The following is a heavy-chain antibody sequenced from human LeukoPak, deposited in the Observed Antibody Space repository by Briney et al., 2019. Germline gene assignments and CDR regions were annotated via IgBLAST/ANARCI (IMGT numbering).Heavy chain of an antibody. J-gene: IGHJ4*02. CDR1: GFIFSSYA. D-gene: IGHD1-26*01. CDR3: ADIVGATRRELYFDY. V-gene: IGHV3-30-3*01. Sequence: GGSLRLSCAASGFIFSSYAMHWVRQAPGKGLEWVAVISYDGNNKYYADSVKGRFTISRDNSKNTLYLQMSSLRAEDTAVYYCADIVGATRRELYFDYWGQGTLVTVSS. CDR2: ISYDGNNK.